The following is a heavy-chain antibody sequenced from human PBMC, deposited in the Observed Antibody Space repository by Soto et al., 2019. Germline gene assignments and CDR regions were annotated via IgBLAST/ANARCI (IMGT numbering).Heavy chain of an antibody. CDR3: ARGPSGDKVDS. Sequence: QVQLQESGPGLVKPSQTLSLTCSVSGGSITNVNYCWSWIRQSPDLGLEWIGHIYNGGSTNNNPSPESRITMSVDTSKNQFSLTLSSVSAADTAVYYCARGPSGDKVDSWGQGTLVTVS. CDR2: IYNGGST. D-gene: IGHD7-27*01. CDR1: GGSITNVNYC. V-gene: IGHV4-30-4*01. J-gene: IGHJ4*02.